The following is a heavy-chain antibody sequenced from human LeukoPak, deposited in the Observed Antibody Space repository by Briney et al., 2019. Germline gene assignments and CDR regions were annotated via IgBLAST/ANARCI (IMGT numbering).Heavy chain of an antibody. CDR3: ARGRNRYYYDSSGYYHPYYFDY. D-gene: IGHD3-22*01. CDR2: INHSGST. V-gene: IGHV4-34*01. CDR1: GGSFSGYY. J-gene: IGHJ4*02. Sequence: PSETLSLTCAAYGGSFSGYYWSWIRQPPGKGLEWIGEINHSGSTNYNPSLKSRVTISVDTSKNQFSLKLSSVTAADTAVYYCARGRNRYYYDSSGYYHPYYFDYWGQGTLVTVSS.